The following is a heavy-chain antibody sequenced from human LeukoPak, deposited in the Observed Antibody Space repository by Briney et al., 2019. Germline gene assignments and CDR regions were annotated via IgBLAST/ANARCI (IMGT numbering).Heavy chain of an antibody. CDR1: GFTFTNFH. J-gene: IGHJ2*01. CDR2: INADNGGT. Sequence: ASVKVSCKASGFTFTNFHLHWARQAPGQGFEWMGWINADNGGTNYEQKFQGRVTLTRDTSISTAYMELSRLTSDDTAAYYCATIMSGHWYFDLWGRGTLVTVSS. D-gene: IGHD3-16*01. V-gene: IGHV1-2*02. CDR3: ATIMSGHWYFDL.